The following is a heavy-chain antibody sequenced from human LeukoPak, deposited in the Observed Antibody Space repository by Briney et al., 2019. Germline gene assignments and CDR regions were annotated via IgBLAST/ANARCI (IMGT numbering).Heavy chain of an antibody. CDR2: IYHSGST. CDR3: ARVEGEPHFDY. J-gene: IGHJ4*02. D-gene: IGHD1-14*01. Sequence: KASETLCLTCTVSGYSISSGYYWGWIRQPPGKGLEWIGSIYHSGSTYYNPSLKSRVTISVDTSKNQFSLKLSSVTAADTAVYYCARVEGEPHFDYWGQGTLVTVSS. CDR1: GYSISSGYY. V-gene: IGHV4-38-2*02.